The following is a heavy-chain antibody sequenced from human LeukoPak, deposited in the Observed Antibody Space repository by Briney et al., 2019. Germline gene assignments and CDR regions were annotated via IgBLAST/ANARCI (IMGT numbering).Heavy chain of an antibody. CDR2: MKKDGSET. Sequence: GGSLRLSCVVSGFTFSSYSLIWVRQAPGKGLQWVANMKKDGSETNYGDSVKGRFTISRDNAKNSLYLQMNSLRAEDTAVYYCGRHRSGSGTYFIDHWGQGTLVSVSS. V-gene: IGHV3-7*01. CDR3: GRHRSGSGTYFIDH. J-gene: IGHJ4*02. D-gene: IGHD3-10*01. CDR1: GFTFSSYS.